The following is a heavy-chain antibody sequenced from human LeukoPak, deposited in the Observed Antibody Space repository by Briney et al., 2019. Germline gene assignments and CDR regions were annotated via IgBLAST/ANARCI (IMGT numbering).Heavy chain of an antibody. CDR3: ARKLSSGWYGFDY. CDR1: GGSINNYY. J-gene: IGHJ4*02. D-gene: IGHD6-19*01. CDR2: IYSSGST. V-gene: IGHV4-4*07. Sequence: PSETLSLTCTVSGGSINNYYWSWIRQPAGKGLEWIGLIYSSGSTSYNPSLKSRVTMSVDTSKNQFSLRLTSVTAADTAVYYCARKLSSGWYGFDYWGQGILATVAS.